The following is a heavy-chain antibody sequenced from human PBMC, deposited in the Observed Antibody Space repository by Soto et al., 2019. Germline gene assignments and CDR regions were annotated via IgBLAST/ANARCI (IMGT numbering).Heavy chain of an antibody. CDR2: IYYSGSS. CDR3: ARHTGYCTNGVCFDFDY. J-gene: IGHJ4*02. Sequence: PSETLSLTCTVSGGSISRSRYYWGWVRPPPGKGLEWIGTIYYSGSSYYNPSLKSRVTISVDTSKNQFSLKLTSVTAADTAVYYCARHTGYCTNGVCFDFDYWGQGTLVTVSS. CDR1: GGSISRSRYY. D-gene: IGHD2-8*01. V-gene: IGHV4-39*01.